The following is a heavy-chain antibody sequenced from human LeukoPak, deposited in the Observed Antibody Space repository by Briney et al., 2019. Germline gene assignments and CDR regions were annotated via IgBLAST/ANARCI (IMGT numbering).Heavy chain of an antibody. CDR2: IKQDGSEK. V-gene: IGHV3-7*03. J-gene: IGHJ4*02. Sequence: PGGSLRLSCAASGFTFSSYWMSWVRQAPGKGLEWVANIKQDGSEKYYVDSVKGRFTISRDNAKNSLHLQMNSLRAEDTAVYYCARVPSLWFGEAYYWGQGTLVTVSS. D-gene: IGHD3-10*01. CDR1: GFTFSSYW. CDR3: ARVPSLWFGEAYY.